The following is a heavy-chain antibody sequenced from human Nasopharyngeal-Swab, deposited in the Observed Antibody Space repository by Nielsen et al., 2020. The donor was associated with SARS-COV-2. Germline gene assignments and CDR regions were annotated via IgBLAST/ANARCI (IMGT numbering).Heavy chain of an antibody. CDR3: ARDYSSGWYYFDY. CDR2: IYSGGST. CDR1: GFTVSSNY. J-gene: IGHJ4*02. V-gene: IGHV3-53*04. D-gene: IGHD6-19*01. Sequence: GESLKISCAASGFTVSSNYMSWVRQAPGKGLEWVSVIYSGGSTYYADSVKGRFTIYRHNSKNTLYLQMNSLRAEDTAVYYCARDYSSGWYYFDYWGQGTLVTVSS.